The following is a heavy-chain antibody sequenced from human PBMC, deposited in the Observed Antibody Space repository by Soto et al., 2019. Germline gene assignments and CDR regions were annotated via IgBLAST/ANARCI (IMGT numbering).Heavy chain of an antibody. D-gene: IGHD6-13*01. CDR2: ISYDGSNK. J-gene: IGHJ6*02. V-gene: IGHV3-30*18. CDR1: GLTFRSYG. Sequence: PGGSLRLSCAASGLTFRSYGMHWDRQAPGKGLEWVAVISYDGSNKYYADSVKGRFTISRDNSKNTLYLQMNSLRAEDTAVYYCAKDFSEDGSWYFLRIEPYYYYGMDVWGQGTTVTVSS. CDR3: AKDFSEDGSWYFLRIEPYYYYGMDV.